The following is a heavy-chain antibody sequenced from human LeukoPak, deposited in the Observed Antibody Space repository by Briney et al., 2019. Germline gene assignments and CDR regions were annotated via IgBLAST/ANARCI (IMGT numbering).Heavy chain of an antibody. J-gene: IGHJ4*02. CDR2: ISSSSSYT. Sequence: PGGSLRLSREASGFIFSYYYMSWIRQAPGKGLEWISYISSSSSYTNYADSVKGRFTISRDDAKNSLYLQMNNLRAGDTAVYYCARITGDSDDYWGQGTLVTVSS. CDR1: GFIFSYYY. CDR3: ARITGDSDDY. D-gene: IGHD7-27*01. V-gene: IGHV3-11*06.